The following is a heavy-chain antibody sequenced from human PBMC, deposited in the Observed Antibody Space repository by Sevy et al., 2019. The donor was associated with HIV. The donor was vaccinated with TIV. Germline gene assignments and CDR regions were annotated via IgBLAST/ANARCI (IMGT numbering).Heavy chain of an antibody. CDR1: GFIFSRYW. D-gene: IGHD2-15*01. CDR2: IKQDGSEK. J-gene: IGHJ6*02. Sequence: GGSLRLSCAASGFIFSRYWMTWVRQAPGKGLEWVANIKQDGSEKYYVVSVKGRFTISRDNAKNSLYLQMNSLRAEDTAVYYCARDMGYCSGGSCYTWDYYGMDVWGQGTTVTVSS. V-gene: IGHV3-7*03. CDR3: ARDMGYCSGGSCYTWDYYGMDV.